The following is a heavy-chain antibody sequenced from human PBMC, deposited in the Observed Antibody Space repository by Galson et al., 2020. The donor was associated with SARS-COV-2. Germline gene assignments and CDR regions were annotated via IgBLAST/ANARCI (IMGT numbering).Heavy chain of an antibody. CDR2: IWYDGSNK. D-gene: IGHD2-21*02. J-gene: IGHJ4*02. Sequence: GGSLRLSCAASGFTFSSYGMHWVRQAPGKGLEWVAVIWYDGSNKYYADSVKGRFIISRDNSKNTLYLQMNSLSAEDTAVYYCARDRHCIVVVTAISDYWGQGTLGTVSS. CDR1: GFTFSSYG. CDR3: ARDRHCIVVVTAISDY. V-gene: IGHV3-33*01.